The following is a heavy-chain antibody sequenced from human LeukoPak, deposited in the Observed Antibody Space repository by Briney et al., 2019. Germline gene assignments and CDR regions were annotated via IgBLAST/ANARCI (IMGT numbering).Heavy chain of an antibody. D-gene: IGHD4-17*01. CDR3: ARDRLIYGDYGDAFDI. J-gene: IGHJ3*02. CDR1: GFTFSRYS. V-gene: IGHV3-21*01. Sequence: PGGSLRLSCAASGFTFSRYSMNWVRQAPGKGLEWVSSISSSSSYIYYADSVKGRLTISRDNAKTSLYLQMNRLRAEDTAVYYCARDRLIYGDYGDAFDIWGQGTMVTVSS. CDR2: ISSSSSYI.